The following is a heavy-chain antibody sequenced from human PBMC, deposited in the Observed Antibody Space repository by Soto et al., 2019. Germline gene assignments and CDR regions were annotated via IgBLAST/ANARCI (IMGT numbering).Heavy chain of an antibody. J-gene: IGHJ4*02. CDR2: INSDGSST. D-gene: IGHD3-3*01. Sequence: GGSLRLSCAASGFTFSSYWMHWVRQAPGKGLVWVSRINSDGSSTSYADSVKGRFTISRDNAKNTLYLQMNSLRAEDTAVYYCANYYDFWSGYYRGGENDYWGQGTLVTLSS. CDR3: ANYYDFWSGYYRGGENDY. V-gene: IGHV3-74*01. CDR1: GFTFSSYW.